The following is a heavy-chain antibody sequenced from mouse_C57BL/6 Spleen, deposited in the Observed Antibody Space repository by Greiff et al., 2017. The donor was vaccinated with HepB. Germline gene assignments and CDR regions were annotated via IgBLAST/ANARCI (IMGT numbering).Heavy chain of an antibody. V-gene: IGHV1-63*01. D-gene: IGHD1-1*01. CDR1: GYTFTNYW. J-gene: IGHJ2*01. CDR2: IYPGGGYT. CDR3: ARAPYGSSYLDY. Sequence: VQLQQSGAELVRPGTSVKMSCKASGYTFTNYWIGWAKQRPGHGLEWIGDIYPGGGYTNYNEKFKGKATLTADKSSSTAYMQFSSLTSEDSASYCCARAPYGSSYLDYWGQGTTLTVSA.